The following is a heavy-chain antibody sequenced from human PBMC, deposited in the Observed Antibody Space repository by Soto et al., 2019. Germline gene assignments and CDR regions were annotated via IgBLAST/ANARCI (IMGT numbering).Heavy chain of an antibody. J-gene: IGHJ6*02. CDR3: ARWAVAVAGTGASGMDV. D-gene: IGHD6-19*01. CDR2: INAGNGNT. CDR1: GYTFTSYA. Sequence: QVQLVQSGAEVKKPGASVKVSCKASGYTFTSYAMHWVRQAPGQRLEWMGWINAGNGNTKYSQKLQGRVTITRDTSASTAYMELSSLRSEDTAVYYCARWAVAVAGTGASGMDVWGQGTTVTVSS. V-gene: IGHV1-3*01.